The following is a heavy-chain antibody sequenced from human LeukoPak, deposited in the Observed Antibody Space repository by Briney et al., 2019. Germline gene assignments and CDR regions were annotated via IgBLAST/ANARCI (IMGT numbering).Heavy chain of an antibody. V-gene: IGHV1-58*01. CDR3: AAERVHYNWNDEGNFDY. CDR1: GFTFTSSA. CDR2: IVVGSGNT. D-gene: IGHD1-1*01. J-gene: IGHJ4*02. Sequence: TSVTVSCKASGFTFTSSAVQWVRQARGQRLEWIGWIVVGSGNTNYAQKFQERVTITRDMSTSTAYMELSSLRSEDTAVYYCAAERVHYNWNDEGNFDYWGQGTLVTVSS.